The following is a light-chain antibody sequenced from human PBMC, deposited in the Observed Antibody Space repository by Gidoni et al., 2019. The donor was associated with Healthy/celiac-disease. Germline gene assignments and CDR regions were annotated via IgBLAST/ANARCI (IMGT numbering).Light chain of an antibody. CDR2: DSS. Sequence: ETVLTQSPATLSLSPGERATLSCRSSQSVSSYLAWYQQKPGQAPRLLIHDSSNRATGIPARFSGSGSGTDFTLTISRLEPEDFAVYYCQQRSALTFGGGTKVEIK. CDR3: QQRSALT. J-gene: IGKJ4*01. V-gene: IGKV3-11*01. CDR1: QSVSSY.